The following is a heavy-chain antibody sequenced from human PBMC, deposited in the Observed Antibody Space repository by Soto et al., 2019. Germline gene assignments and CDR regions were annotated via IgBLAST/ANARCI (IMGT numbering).Heavy chain of an antibody. Sequence: GGSLRLSCAASGFTVSSNYMSWVRQAPGKGLEWVSVIYSGGSTYYADSVKGRFTISRDNSKNTLYLQMNSLRAEDTAVYYCGRDYSAARYGMDVWGQGTTVTVSS. CDR1: GFTVSSNY. V-gene: IGHV3-53*01. J-gene: IGHJ6*02. CDR3: GRDYSAARYGMDV. CDR2: IYSGGST. D-gene: IGHD6-6*01.